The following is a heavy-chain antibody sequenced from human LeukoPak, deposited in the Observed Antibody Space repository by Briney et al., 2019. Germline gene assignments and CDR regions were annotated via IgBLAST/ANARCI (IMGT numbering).Heavy chain of an antibody. CDR2: ISDSGGST. J-gene: IGHJ4*02. Sequence: GGSLRLSCAASGFTFSNYAMSWVRQAPGEGLEWVSIISDSGGSTNYADSVKGRFTISRDNSKNTLYLQENSLRVEDTAIYYCARGGGASVSSLKYWGQGTLVTVSS. CDR3: ARGGGASVSSLKY. CDR1: GFTFSNYA. D-gene: IGHD6-6*01. V-gene: IGHV3-23*01.